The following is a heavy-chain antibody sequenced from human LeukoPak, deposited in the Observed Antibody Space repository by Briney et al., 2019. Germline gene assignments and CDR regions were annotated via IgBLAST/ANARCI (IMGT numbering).Heavy chain of an antibody. CDR3: ARDYYDSSGQPSS. Sequence: GGSLRLSCAASGFTFSSYAMHWVRQAPGKGLEWVAVISYDGSNKYYADSVKGRFTISRDNSKNTLYLQMNSLRAEDTAVYYCARDYYDSSGQPSSWGQGTLVTVSS. CDR2: ISYDGSNK. CDR1: GFTFSSYA. J-gene: IGHJ4*02. D-gene: IGHD3-22*01. V-gene: IGHV3-30*04.